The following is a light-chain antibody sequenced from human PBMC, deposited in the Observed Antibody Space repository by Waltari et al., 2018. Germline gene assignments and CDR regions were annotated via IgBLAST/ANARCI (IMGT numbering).Light chain of an antibody. CDR3: QQYNTYPWT. V-gene: IGKV1-5*03. Sequence: DIQMTQSPSTLSASVGDRVTITCRASQSISTWLAWYQQKPGKAPKLLIYMASTLESGVPSRCSGSGSGTEFTLTISSLQPDDFATYCCQQYNTYPWTFGQGTKVEIK. J-gene: IGKJ1*01. CDR1: QSISTW. CDR2: MAS.